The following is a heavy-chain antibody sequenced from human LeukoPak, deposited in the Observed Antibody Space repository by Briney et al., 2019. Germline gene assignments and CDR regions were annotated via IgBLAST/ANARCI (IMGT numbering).Heavy chain of an antibody. CDR2: IRYDGSNK. D-gene: IGHD3-22*01. J-gene: IGHJ3*02. V-gene: IGHV3-30*02. CDR3: ADGTLMGYYYDSSGYSDAFDI. Sequence: GGSLRLSCAASGFTFISYGMHWVRQAPGKGLEWVAFIRYDGSNKYYADSVKGRFTISRDNSKNTLYLQMNSLRAEDTAVYYCADGTLMGYYYDSSGYSDAFDIWGQGTMVTVSS. CDR1: GFTFISYG.